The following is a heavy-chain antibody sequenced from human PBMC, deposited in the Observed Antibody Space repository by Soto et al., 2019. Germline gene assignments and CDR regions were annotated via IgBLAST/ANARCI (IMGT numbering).Heavy chain of an antibody. CDR1: GGSLSTNP. CDR2: TGSGTGPG. J-gene: IGHJ4*02. CDR3: ARRDSGGFYRFFDS. Sequence: ASVKVSCKASGGSLSTNPISWVRQAPGQGLEWMGGTGSGTGPGNHAQKFQGRLTVTADKSTSTVYMELTNLSSEDTAVYYCARRDSGGFYRFFDSWGQGTRVTVSS. V-gene: IGHV1-69*06. D-gene: IGHD2-15*01.